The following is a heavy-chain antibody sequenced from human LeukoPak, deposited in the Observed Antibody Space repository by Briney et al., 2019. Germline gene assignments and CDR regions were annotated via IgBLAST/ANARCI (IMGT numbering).Heavy chain of an antibody. J-gene: IGHJ6*02. CDR1: GGSFSGYY. D-gene: IGHD3/OR15-3a*01. CDR3: ARDSTYLWTGTYYYYGMDV. CDR2: IYYSGST. V-gene: IGHV4-59*01. Sequence: SETLSLTCAVYGGSFSGYYWSWIRQPPGKGLEWIGYIYYSGSTNYNPSLKSRVTISVDTSKNQFSLKLSSVTAADTAVYYCARDSTYLWTGTYYYYGMDVWGQGTTVTVSS.